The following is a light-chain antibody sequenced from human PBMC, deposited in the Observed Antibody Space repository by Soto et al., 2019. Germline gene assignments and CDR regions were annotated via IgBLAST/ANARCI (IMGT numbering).Light chain of an antibody. CDR1: QSVSGNY. V-gene: IGKV3-20*01. CDR3: QQYGSSPPYT. Sequence: EIVLTQSPGTLSLSPGERATLSCRASQSVSGNYLAWYQQKPGQSPRLLIYGSSDRATCIPDRFSGSGSGTDFTLTITRVEPEDFAVYYGQQYGSSPPYTFGQGTKLEIK. J-gene: IGKJ2*01. CDR2: GSS.